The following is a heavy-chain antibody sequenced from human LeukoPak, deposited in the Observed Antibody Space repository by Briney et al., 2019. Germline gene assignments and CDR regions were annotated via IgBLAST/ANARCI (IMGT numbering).Heavy chain of an antibody. J-gene: IGHJ5*02. CDR1: GGSIRRSNYY. D-gene: IGHD3-3*01. V-gene: IGHV4-39*01. CDR3: AGQNYYNFWNALNWFDP. CDR2: IFYSDST. Sequence: SETLSLPCTVSGGSIRRSNYYWAWIRQPPAKGLERYESIFYSDSTYYNPSLKSRLTISVDTSNNHFSLNLISVTAADTAVYFWAGQNYYNFWNALNWFDPWGQGTPVTVSS.